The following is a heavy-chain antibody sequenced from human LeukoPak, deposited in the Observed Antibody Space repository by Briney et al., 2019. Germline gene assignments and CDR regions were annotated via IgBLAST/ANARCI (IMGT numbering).Heavy chain of an antibody. D-gene: IGHD6-13*01. CDR2: IYTSGST. CDR1: GGSISSGSYY. J-gene: IGHJ4*02. CDR3: AREPRGIAAAGTPFDY. V-gene: IGHV4-61*02. Sequence: SETLSLTCTVSGGSISSGSYYWSWIRQPAGKGLEWIGRIYTSGSTNYNPSLKSRVTISVDTSKNQFSLKLSSVTAADTAVYYCAREPRGIAAAGTPFDYWGQGTLVTVSS.